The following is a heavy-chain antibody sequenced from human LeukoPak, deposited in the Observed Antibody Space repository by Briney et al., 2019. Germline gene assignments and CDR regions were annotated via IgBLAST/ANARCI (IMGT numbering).Heavy chain of an antibody. Sequence: SVKVSCKTSGYSFTDYIIAWVRQAPGQGLEWLGWIGTYDGHTNYAQKVQGRVTMTTDTSATTAYLELRSLTSDDTAVYYCARRAAVVGPLYYFDNWGQGTLITVSS. CDR1: GYSFTDYI. V-gene: IGHV1-18*01. D-gene: IGHD6-19*01. CDR2: IGTYDGHT. J-gene: IGHJ4*02. CDR3: ARRAAVVGPLYYFDN.